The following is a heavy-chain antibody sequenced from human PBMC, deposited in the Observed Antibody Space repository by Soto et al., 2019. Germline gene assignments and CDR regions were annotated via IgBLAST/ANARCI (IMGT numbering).Heavy chain of an antibody. J-gene: IGHJ4*02. CDR3: SKDTYIVATISYFDY. V-gene: IGHV3-23*01. CDR2: ISGSGCST. CDR1: GFTFSSYA. D-gene: IGHD5-12*01. Sequence: GGSLRLSCAASGFTFSSYAMSWVRQAPGKGLEWVSAISGSGCSTYYADSVKGRFTISRDNSKNTLYLQMNSLRAEDTAVYYCSKDTYIVATISYFDYWGQGTLVTVSS.